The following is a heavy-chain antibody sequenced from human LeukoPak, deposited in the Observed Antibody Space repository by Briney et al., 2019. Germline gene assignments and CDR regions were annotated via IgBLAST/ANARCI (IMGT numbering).Heavy chain of an antibody. Sequence: PSETLSLTCAVYGGSFSGYYWSWIRQPPGKGLEWIGEINHSGSTNYNPSLKSRVTISVDTSKNQFSLKLSSVTAADTAVYYCARLVSYYDFWSGYYTEYYFDYWGQGTLVTVSS. J-gene: IGHJ4*02. CDR1: GGSFSGYY. CDR3: ARLVSYYDFWSGYYTEYYFDY. V-gene: IGHV4-34*01. CDR2: INHSGST. D-gene: IGHD3-3*01.